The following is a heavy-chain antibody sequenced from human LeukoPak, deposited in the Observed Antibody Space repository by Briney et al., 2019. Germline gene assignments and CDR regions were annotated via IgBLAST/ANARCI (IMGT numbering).Heavy chain of an antibody. D-gene: IGHD4-17*01. V-gene: IGHV4-59*08. CDR3: ARRVVHDYGHVLLDY. CDR2: IYYSGST. Sequence: PSETLSLTCTVSGGSISSYYWSWIRQLPGKGLEWIGYIYYSGSTNYNPSLKSRVTISVDTSKNQFSLKLSSVTAADTAVYYCARRVVHDYGHVLLDYWGQGTLVTVSS. J-gene: IGHJ4*02. CDR1: GGSISSYY.